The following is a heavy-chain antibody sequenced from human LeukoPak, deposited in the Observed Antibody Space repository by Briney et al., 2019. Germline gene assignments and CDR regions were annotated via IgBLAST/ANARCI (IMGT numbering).Heavy chain of an antibody. CDR2: IYYSGST. V-gene: IGHV4-39*07. CDR1: GGSISSSSYY. J-gene: IGHJ4*02. Sequence: SETLSLTCTVSGGSISSSSYYWGWIRQPPGKGLEWIGSIYYSGSTYYNPSLKSRVTISVDTSKNQFSLKLSSVTAADTAVYYCARVRDTAMAIDYWGQGTLVTVSS. CDR3: ARVRDTAMAIDY. D-gene: IGHD5-18*01.